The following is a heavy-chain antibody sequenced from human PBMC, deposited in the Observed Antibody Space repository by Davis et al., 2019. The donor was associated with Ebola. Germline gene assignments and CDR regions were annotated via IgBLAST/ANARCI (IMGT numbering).Heavy chain of an antibody. Sequence: AASVKVSCKASGYTFTSYYMHWVRQAPGQGLEWMGIINPSGGSTSYAQKFQGRVTMTRDTSTSTVYMELSSLRSEDTAVYYCARVQDIVVVPAASGYYYYGMDVWGKGTTVTVSS. CDR2: INPSGGST. V-gene: IGHV1-46*01. D-gene: IGHD2-2*01. CDR3: ARVQDIVVVPAASGYYYYGMDV. J-gene: IGHJ6*04. CDR1: GYTFTSYY.